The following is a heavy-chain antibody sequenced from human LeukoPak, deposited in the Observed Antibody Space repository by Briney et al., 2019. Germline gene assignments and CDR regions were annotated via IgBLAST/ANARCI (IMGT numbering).Heavy chain of an antibody. D-gene: IGHD2-15*01. CDR1: GSTVSSNY. CDR3: ARDFGRDAFDI. J-gene: IGHJ3*02. CDR2: IYSGGST. V-gene: IGHV3-53*04. Sequence: GGSLRLSCAASGSTVSSNYMSWVRQAPGKGLEWVSVIYSGGSTYHADSVKGRFTISRHNSKNTLYLQMNSLRAEDTAVYYCARDFGRDAFDIWGQGTMVTVSS.